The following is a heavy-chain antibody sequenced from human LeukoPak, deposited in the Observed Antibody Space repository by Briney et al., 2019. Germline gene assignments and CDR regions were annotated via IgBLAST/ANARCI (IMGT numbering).Heavy chain of an antibody. D-gene: IGHD5-24*01. CDR3: VGYNSFDSSRPTAAPVDY. CDR2: IIPIFGTA. Sequence: SVKVSCNASGGTFTSYAISWVRQAPGQGLEWMGGIIPIFGTANYAQKFQGRVTITADESTSTAYMQLRSLRSEDTAVYYCVGYNSFDSSRPTAAPVDYWGQGTLVTVSS. J-gene: IGHJ4*02. V-gene: IGHV1-69*13. CDR1: GGTFTSYA.